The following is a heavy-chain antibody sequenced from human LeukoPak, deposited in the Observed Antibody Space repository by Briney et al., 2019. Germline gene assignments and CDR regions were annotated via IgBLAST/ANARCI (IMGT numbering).Heavy chain of an antibody. CDR1: GYTFTGCY. CDR2: INPNSGGT. D-gene: IGHD5-12*01. Sequence: ASVKVSCKASGYTFTGCYMHWVRHAPGQGLEWMGWINPNSGGTNYAQKFQGRVTMTRDTSISTAYMELSRLRSDDTAVYYCARARPDIVATIHWFDPWGQGTLVTVSS. CDR3: ARARPDIVATIHWFDP. V-gene: IGHV1-2*02. J-gene: IGHJ5*02.